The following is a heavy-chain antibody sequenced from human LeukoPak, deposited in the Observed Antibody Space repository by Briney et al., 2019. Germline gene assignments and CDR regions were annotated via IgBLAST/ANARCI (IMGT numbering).Heavy chain of an antibody. CDR1: GFTFSSYT. V-gene: IGHV3-49*04. D-gene: IGHD6-19*01. CDR2: IRSKAYGGTT. CDR3: TLGSGWTDDAFDI. J-gene: IGHJ3*02. Sequence: GGSLRLSCVASGFTFSSYTVSWVRQAPGKGLEWVGFIRSKAYGGTTEYAASVKGRFTISRDDSKSIAYLQMNSLKTEDTAVYYCTLGSGWTDDAFDIWGQGTMVTVSS.